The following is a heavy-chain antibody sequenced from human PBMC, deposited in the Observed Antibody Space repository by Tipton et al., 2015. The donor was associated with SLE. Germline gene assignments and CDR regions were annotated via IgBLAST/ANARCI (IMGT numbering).Heavy chain of an antibody. CDR3: ARSPDSSGYYFLDY. Sequence: TLSLTCTVSGGSISSYYWSWIRQPPGKGLEWIGYIYYSGSTNYNPSLKSRVTISVDTSKNQFSLKLSSVTAADTAVYYCARSPDSSGYYFLDYWGQGTLVTVSS. CDR1: GGSISSYY. J-gene: IGHJ4*02. V-gene: IGHV4-59*01. CDR2: IYYSGST. D-gene: IGHD3-22*01.